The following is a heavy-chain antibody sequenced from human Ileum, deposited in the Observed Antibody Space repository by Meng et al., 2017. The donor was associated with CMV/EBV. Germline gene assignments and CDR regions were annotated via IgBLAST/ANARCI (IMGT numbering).Heavy chain of an antibody. D-gene: IGHD2-2*01. CDR1: GYTFTGYY. V-gene: IGHV1-2*02. CDR2: INPNSGGT. CDR3: ARQNHGYCSSTSCAGGPYYYYYGMDV. J-gene: IGHJ6*01. Sequence: ASVTVSCKASGYTFTGYYMHWVRQAPGQGLEWMGWINPNSGGTNYAQKFQGRVTMTRDTSISTAYMELSRLRSDDTAVYYCARQNHGYCSSTSCAGGPYYYYYGMDVWGQGNTV.